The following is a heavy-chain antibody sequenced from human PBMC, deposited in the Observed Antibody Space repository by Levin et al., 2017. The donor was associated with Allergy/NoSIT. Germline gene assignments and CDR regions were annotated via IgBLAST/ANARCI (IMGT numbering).Heavy chain of an antibody. D-gene: IGHD1-7*01. CDR2: IIPVFRTT. Sequence: SVKVSCKASGGTFSTYAFSWVRQAPGQGLEWMGGIIPVFRTTNYAQKFQGRVTITADGSMTTAYMELSSLGSEDTAVYYCAVPENWNYRPTNSYFYDMTVWGQGTTVTVSS. V-gene: IGHV1-69*13. J-gene: IGHJ6*02. CDR3: AVPENWNYRPTNSYFYDMTV. CDR1: GGTFSTYA.